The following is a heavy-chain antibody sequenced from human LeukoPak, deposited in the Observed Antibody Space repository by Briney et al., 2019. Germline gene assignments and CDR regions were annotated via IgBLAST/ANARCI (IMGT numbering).Heavy chain of an antibody. Sequence: QPGGSLRLSCAASGFSFSSYAMSWVRQAPGKGLEWVSAISGSGGSTYYADSVKGRFTISRDNSKNTLYLQMNSLRAEDTAVYYCAKDRVGSGWYFDLWGRGTLVTASS. CDR1: GFSFSSYA. V-gene: IGHV3-23*01. CDR2: ISGSGGST. J-gene: IGHJ2*01. D-gene: IGHD6-19*01. CDR3: AKDRVGSGWYFDL.